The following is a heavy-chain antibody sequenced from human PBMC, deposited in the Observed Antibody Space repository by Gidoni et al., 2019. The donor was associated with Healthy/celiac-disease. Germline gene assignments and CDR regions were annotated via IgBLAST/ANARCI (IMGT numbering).Heavy chain of an antibody. D-gene: IGHD7-27*01. Sequence: QVQLQESGPGLVKPSETLSLTCAVSGYSISSGYYWGWIRQPPGKGLGWIGSIYHSGSTYYNPSLKSRVTISVDTSKNQFSLKLSSVTAADTAVYYCARDRSMWPPLGAFDIWGQGTMVTVSS. V-gene: IGHV4-38-2*02. J-gene: IGHJ3*02. CDR1: GYSISSGYY. CDR2: IYHSGST. CDR3: ARDRSMWPPLGAFDI.